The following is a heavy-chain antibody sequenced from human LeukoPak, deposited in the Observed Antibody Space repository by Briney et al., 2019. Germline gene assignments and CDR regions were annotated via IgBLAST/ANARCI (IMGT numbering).Heavy chain of an antibody. CDR2: ISPDGSTT. V-gene: IGHV3-74*03. Sequence: PGGSLRLSCAASGFTFSRYWMHWVRQAPGKGLMWVSRISPDGSTTLYADSVKGRFTISRDNAKNTLYLQMNSLGAEDTAVYYCTTVLSGNRYNLCDHWGQGTLVTVSS. CDR1: GFTFSRYW. D-gene: IGHD5-24*01. J-gene: IGHJ4*02. CDR3: TTVLSGNRYNLCDH.